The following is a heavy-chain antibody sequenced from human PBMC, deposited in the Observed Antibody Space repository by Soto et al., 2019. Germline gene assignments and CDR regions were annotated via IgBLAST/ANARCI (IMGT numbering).Heavy chain of an antibody. D-gene: IGHD2-8*02. CDR1: GASIGSGGW. Sequence: LTCAVSGASIGSGGWWSWVRQPPGKGLEWIAEIFHDGNTNYSPSLKSRVTISVDKSQNQFSLNVYSVTAADTAVYYCARHEGWTGPDQWGQGTLVTVSS. V-gene: IGHV4-4*02. J-gene: IGHJ5*02. CDR2: IFHDGNT. CDR3: ARHEGWTGPDQ.